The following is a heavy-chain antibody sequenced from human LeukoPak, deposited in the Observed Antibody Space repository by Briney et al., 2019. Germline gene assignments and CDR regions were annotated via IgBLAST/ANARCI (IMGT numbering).Heavy chain of an antibody. J-gene: IGHJ4*02. CDR1: GFTFSSYE. Sequence: GKSLRLSCAASGFTFSSYEMNWVRQAPGKGLEWVSYISSSGSTIYYADSVKGRFTISRDNAKNSLYLQMNSLRAEDTAVYYCARNPYYYDSSGIDYWGQGTLVTVSS. CDR3: ARNPYYYDSSGIDY. V-gene: IGHV3-48*03. D-gene: IGHD3-22*01. CDR2: ISSSGSTI.